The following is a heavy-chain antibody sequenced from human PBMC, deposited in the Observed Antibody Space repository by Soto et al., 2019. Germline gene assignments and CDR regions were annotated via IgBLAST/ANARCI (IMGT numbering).Heavy chain of an antibody. J-gene: IGHJ5*02. Sequence: QVQLQESGPGLLKSSETLSLTCTVSGGSISSYYWSWIRQPPGKGLEWIGYVYNSGSTNYNPSLKSRVTIXIXMSENQFSLKLTSLTATDTAVYYCARGGPSSKWLDPWGQGTLVTVSS. CDR3: ARGGPSSKWLDP. CDR2: VYNSGST. V-gene: IGHV4-59*01. CDR1: GGSISSYY.